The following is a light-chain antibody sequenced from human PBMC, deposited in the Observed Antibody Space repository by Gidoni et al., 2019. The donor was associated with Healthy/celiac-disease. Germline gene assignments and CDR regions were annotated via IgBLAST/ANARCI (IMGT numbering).Light chain of an antibody. CDR2: GKN. CDR3: NSRDSSGNHVV. V-gene: IGLV3-19*01. CDR1: SLRSYY. J-gene: IGLJ2*01. Sequence: SSELTQDPAVSVALGQTVRITCQGASLRSYYASWYQQKPGQAPVLVIYGKNNRPSGIPDRFSGSSSVNTASLTITGAQAEDEADYYCNSRDSSGNHVVFGGGTKLTVL.